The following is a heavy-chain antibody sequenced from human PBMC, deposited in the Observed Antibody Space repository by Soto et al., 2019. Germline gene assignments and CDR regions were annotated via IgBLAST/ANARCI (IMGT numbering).Heavy chain of an antibody. Sequence: GESLKISCNGSGHIFSNYWIGWVLQMPGKGLEWMGIIYPGDSDTRYSPSFQGQVTITVDKSINTAYLQWSRLKASDTAIYYCARQRLWGTSGYYYFENWGQGTLVTVSS. CDR1: GHIFSNYW. CDR2: IYPGDSDT. V-gene: IGHV5-51*01. J-gene: IGHJ4*02. CDR3: ARQRLWGTSGYYYFEN. D-gene: IGHD3-22*01.